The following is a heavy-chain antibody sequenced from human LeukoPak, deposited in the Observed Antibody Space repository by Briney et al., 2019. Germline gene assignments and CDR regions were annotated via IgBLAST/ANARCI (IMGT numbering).Heavy chain of an antibody. CDR3: ARYCSSTSCYGASYYGMDV. CDR1: GFTFNSYS. J-gene: IGHJ6*02. V-gene: IGHV3-21*04. CDR2: ISSNSIYI. D-gene: IGHD2-2*01. Sequence: GGSLRLSCAASGFTFNSYSMNWVRQAPGKGLEWVSSISSNSIYIYYADSMKGRFTISRDNAENSLYLQMNNLRAEDTAVYYCARYCSSTSCYGASYYGMDVWGQGTTVTVSS.